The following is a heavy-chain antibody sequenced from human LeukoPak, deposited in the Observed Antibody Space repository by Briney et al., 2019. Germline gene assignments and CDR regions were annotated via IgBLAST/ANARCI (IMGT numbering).Heavy chain of an antibody. Sequence: GGSLRLSCAASGFTFSSYAMSWVRQAPGKGLEWVSAISGSGGSTYYADSVKGRFTISRDNSKNTLYLQMNSLRAEDTAVYYCARDPIREATSLNFDYWGQGTLVTVSS. CDR1: GFTFSSYA. V-gene: IGHV3-23*01. CDR3: ARDPIREATSLNFDY. J-gene: IGHJ4*02. CDR2: ISGSGGST. D-gene: IGHD5-24*01.